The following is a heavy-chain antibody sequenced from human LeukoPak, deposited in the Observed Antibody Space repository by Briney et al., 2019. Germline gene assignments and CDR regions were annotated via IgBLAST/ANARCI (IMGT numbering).Heavy chain of an antibody. CDR2: INPNDGVT. J-gene: IGHJ4*02. Sequence: GASVKASCTAAGSTFTHYYMHWVRQAPGQGFKWWGWINPNDGVTIYAQKFQGRVTMTKDTSISTAHMEVSELRSDDSAVYYCARANFLYCSSTTCLFDYWGQGTLVTVSS. CDR1: GSTFTHYY. V-gene: IGHV1-2*02. CDR3: ARANFLYCSSTTCLFDY. D-gene: IGHD2-2*01.